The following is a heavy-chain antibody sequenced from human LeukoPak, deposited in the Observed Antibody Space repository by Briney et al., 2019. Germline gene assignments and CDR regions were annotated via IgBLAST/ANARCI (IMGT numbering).Heavy chain of an antibody. D-gene: IGHD2-2*02. CDR3: AREAYCSSTSCYSYYYYMDV. V-gene: IGHV4-61*02. Sequence: PSETLSLTCTVSGGSISSGSYYWSWIRQPAGKGLEWIGRIYTSGSTNYNPSLKSRVTISVDTSKNQFSLKLSSVTAADTAVYYCAREAYCSSTSCYSYYYYMDVWGKGTTVTISS. CDR1: GGSISSGSYY. J-gene: IGHJ6*03. CDR2: IYTSGST.